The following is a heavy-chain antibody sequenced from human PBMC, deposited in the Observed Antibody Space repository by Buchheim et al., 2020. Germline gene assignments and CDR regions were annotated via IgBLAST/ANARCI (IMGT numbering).Heavy chain of an antibody. V-gene: IGHV3-23*01. Sequence: EVQMLESGGGLVHPGGSLRLSCAASGFTFSSYAMSWVRQAPGKGLEWVSSVSGTGRSTYYADSVKSRFTVSRDNSKNTLYLQMNSLRAEDTALYYCAKDGEAGSDYPRGYFDYWGQGTL. CDR1: GFTFSSYA. D-gene: IGHD3-10*01. CDR3: AKDGEAGSDYPRGYFDY. J-gene: IGHJ4*02. CDR2: VSGTGRST.